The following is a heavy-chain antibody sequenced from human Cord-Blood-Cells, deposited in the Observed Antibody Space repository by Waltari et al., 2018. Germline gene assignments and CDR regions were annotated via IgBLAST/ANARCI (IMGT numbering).Heavy chain of an antibody. J-gene: IGHJ3*02. CDR3: ARARYCSGGSCYSNACDI. Sequence: QVQLQESGPGLVKPSETLSLTCTVSGGSISSYYWSWIRQPPGKGLEWIGYIYYSGSTTYNPSLKSRVTISVDTSKNQFALKLSSVTAADTAVYYCARARYCSGGSCYSNACDIWGQGTMVTVSS. CDR1: GGSISSYY. V-gene: IGHV4-59*01. CDR2: IYYSGST. D-gene: IGHD2-15*01.